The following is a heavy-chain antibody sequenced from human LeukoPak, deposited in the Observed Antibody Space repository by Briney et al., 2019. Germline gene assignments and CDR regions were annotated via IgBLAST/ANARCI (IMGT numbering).Heavy chain of an antibody. D-gene: IGHD3-22*01. CDR2: INAGNGNT. CDR1: GYTFTSYA. J-gene: IGHJ3*02. V-gene: IGHV1-3*01. CDR3: AQRYYYDSSGYPGLGAFDI. Sequence: ASVKVSCKASGYTFTSYALHWVRQAPGQRLEWMGWINAGNGNTKYSQKFQGRVTMTEDTSTDTAYMELSSLRSEDTAVYYCAQRYYYDSSGYPGLGAFDIWGQGTMVTVSS.